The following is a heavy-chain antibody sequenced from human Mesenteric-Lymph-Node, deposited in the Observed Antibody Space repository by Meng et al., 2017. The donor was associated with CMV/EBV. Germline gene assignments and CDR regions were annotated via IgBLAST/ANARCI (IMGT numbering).Heavy chain of an antibody. J-gene: IGHJ4*02. D-gene: IGHD1-26*01. CDR2: ISWNSGSI. CDR3: AKDIASGSYPTSYFDY. V-gene: IGHV3-9*01. Sequence: GGSLRLSCAASGFIFSSYAMTWVRQTPGKGLEWVSGISWNSGSIGYADSVKGRFTISRDNAKNSLYLQMNSLRAEDTALYYCAKDIASGSYPTSYFDYWGQGTLVTVSS. CDR1: GFIFSSYA.